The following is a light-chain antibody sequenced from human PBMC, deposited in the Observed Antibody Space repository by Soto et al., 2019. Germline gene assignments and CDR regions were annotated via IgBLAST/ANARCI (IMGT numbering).Light chain of an antibody. CDR2: GTS. V-gene: IGKV3-20*01. Sequence: ESVLTQSPGTLSVSPGERATLSCRASQRVSSTLFGWYQQQPGQAPRLLIDGTSNRATGIPDRFSCSRSGTDFNLTISRLEPEYFAVYYCQQYGSSPPQYTFGQGTKVEIK. J-gene: IGKJ2*01. CDR1: QRVSSTL. CDR3: QQYGSSPPQYT.